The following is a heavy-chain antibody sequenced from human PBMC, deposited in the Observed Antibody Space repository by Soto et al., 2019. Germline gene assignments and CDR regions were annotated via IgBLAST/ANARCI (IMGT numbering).Heavy chain of an antibody. CDR2: ITGSDGTT. J-gene: IGHJ2*01. Sequence: EVQVLESGGGLVQPGGSLRLSCAASGFTFSSYAMSWVRQAPEKGLEWVSAITGSDGTTYYADSVKGRFTISRDNSKSTLYLQMNSLRAEDTAVYYCAKHRVHSNPRYFDLWGRGTLVTVSS. CDR3: AKHRVHSNPRYFDL. CDR1: GFTFSSYA. D-gene: IGHD3-22*01. V-gene: IGHV3-23*01.